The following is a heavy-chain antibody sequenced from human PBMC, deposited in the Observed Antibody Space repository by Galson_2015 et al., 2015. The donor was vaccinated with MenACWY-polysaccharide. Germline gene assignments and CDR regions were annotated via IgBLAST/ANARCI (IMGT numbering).Heavy chain of an antibody. D-gene: IGHD6-19*01. J-gene: IGHJ4*02. V-gene: IGHV3-11*01. Sequence: SLRLSCAASGFTFSDYYMSWVRQAPGKGLEWVSYISSSGSTIYYADSVKGRFTISRDNAKNSLYLQMNSLRAEDTAVYYCARDFSSGGEDYFDYWGQGTLVTVSS. CDR1: GFTFSDYY. CDR3: ARDFSSGGEDYFDY. CDR2: ISSSGSTI.